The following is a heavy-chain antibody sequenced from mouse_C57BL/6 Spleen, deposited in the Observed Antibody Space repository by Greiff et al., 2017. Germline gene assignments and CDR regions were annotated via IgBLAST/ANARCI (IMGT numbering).Heavy chain of an antibody. D-gene: IGHD1-1*01. J-gene: IGHJ2*01. Sequence: EVQLQQSGPGLVKPSQTVFLTCTVTGISITTGTYRWSWIRQFPGNKLEWIGYIYYSGTITYNPSLTSRTTITRDTPKNQFFLEMNSLTAEDTATYYCARERPYYDGSSYVAGYYFDYWGQGTTLTVSS. CDR2: IYYSGTI. CDR3: ARERPYYDGSSYVAGYYFDY. V-gene: IGHV3-5*01. CDR1: GISITTGTYR.